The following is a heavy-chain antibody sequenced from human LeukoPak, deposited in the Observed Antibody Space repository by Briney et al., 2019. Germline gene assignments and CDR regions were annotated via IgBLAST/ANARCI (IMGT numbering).Heavy chain of an antibody. J-gene: IGHJ6*03. V-gene: IGHV1-2*02. CDR3: ARTGRVVVAATSYYYYMDV. CDR2: INPNSGGT. D-gene: IGHD2-15*01. CDR1: GYTFTGYY. Sequence: GASVKVSCKASGYTFTGYYMHWVRQAPGQGLEWMGWINPNSGGTNYAQKFQGRVTMTRDTSISTAYMELSRLRSDDTAVYYCARTGRVVVAATSYYYYMDVWGKGTTVTISS.